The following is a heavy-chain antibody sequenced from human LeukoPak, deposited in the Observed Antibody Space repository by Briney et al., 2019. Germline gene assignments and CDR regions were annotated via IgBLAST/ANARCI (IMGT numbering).Heavy chain of an antibody. V-gene: IGHV4-38-2*02. CDR1: GYSISSGYY. CDR3: ARESGGEGAFDI. Sequence: PSETLSLTCTVSGYSISSGYYWGWIRQPPGKGLEGTGSIYHGGSTYYNPSLKSRVTISIDTSKHQFSLKLSSVTAAHTAVYYCARESGGEGAFDIWGQGTMVTVSS. J-gene: IGHJ3*02. CDR2: IYHGGST. D-gene: IGHD3-16*01.